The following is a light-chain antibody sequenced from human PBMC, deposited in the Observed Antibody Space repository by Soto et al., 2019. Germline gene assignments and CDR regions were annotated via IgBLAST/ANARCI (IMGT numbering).Light chain of an antibody. CDR3: SSNTLV. CDR1: SSDVGAYNY. J-gene: IGLJ2*01. CDR2: EVS. V-gene: IGLV2-14*01. Sequence: QSALTQPASVSGSPGQSITISCTGTSSDVGAYNYVSWYQQHPGKAPKLMIFEVSDRPSGVSNRFSGSKSGNTASLTISGLQAEDEADYYCSSNTLVFGGGTKLTVL.